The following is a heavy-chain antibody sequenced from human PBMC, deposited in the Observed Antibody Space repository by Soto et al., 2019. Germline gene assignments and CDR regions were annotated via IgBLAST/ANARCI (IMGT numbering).Heavy chain of an antibody. D-gene: IGHD3-22*01. CDR1: GYTFTSYG. J-gene: IGHJ5*02. CDR3: ARDFLDYDSSGYYYDP. V-gene: IGHV1-18*01. CDR2: ISAYNGNT. Sequence: ASVKVSCKASGYTFTSYGISWVRQAPGQGLEWMGWISAYNGNTNYAQKLQGRVTMTTDTSTSTAYMELRSLRSDDTAVYYCARDFLDYDSSGYYYDPWGQGTLVTVSS.